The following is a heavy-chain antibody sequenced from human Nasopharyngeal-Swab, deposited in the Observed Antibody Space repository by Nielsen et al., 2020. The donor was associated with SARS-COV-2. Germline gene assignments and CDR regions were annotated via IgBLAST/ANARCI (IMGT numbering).Heavy chain of an antibody. V-gene: IGHV5-51*01. D-gene: IGHD5-12*01. Sequence: GESLKISCKGSGYSFTSYWIAWVRQMPGKGLEWMGIIYPRDSDTRSSPSFQGQVTISADKSISTAYLQWSSLKASDTAMYYCVRPEGVATSFKYYFQYGMDVWGQGTMVTVPS. J-gene: IGHJ6*02. CDR1: GYSFTSYW. CDR3: VRPEGVATSFKYYFQYGMDV. CDR2: IYPRDSDT.